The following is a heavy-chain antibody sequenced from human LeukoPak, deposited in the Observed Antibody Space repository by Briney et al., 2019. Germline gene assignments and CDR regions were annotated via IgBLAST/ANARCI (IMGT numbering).Heavy chain of an antibody. V-gene: IGHV3-48*03. CDR3: ARAPSEIGGYYPEYFRH. J-gene: IGHJ1*01. Sequence: GGSLRLSCTTSGFTFSTYEMNWVRQAPGKGLDWVSYISSSGSTVYYADSVKGRFTISRDNTKNSLYLQMNSLRAEDTGVYYCARAPSEIGGYYPEYFRHWGQGTLVTVSS. D-gene: IGHD3-22*01. CDR1: GFTFSTYE. CDR2: ISSSGSTV.